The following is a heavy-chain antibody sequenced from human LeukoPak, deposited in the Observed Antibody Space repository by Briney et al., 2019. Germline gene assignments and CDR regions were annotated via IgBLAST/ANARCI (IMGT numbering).Heavy chain of an antibody. D-gene: IGHD3-22*01. J-gene: IGHJ4*02. CDR3: ATEVAYCDRSGELDY. CDR2: IRSKFDGGTT. Sequence: GGSLRLSCAGSGFTFSNTWMSWVRQAPGKGLEWVGRIRSKFDGGTTDYAAPVKGRFTISRDDSKNTLFLQMNSLKTEDTAVYYCATEVAYCDRSGELDYWGQGTLITVSS. V-gene: IGHV3-15*01. CDR1: GFTFSNTW.